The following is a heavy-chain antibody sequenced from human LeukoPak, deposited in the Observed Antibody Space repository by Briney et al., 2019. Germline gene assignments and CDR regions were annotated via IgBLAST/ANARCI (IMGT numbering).Heavy chain of an antibody. Sequence: GGSLRLSCAASGFTFSSYWMHWVRQAPGKGLVWVSRINSDGSSTSYEDSVKGRFTISRDNAKNTLYLQMNSLRAEDTAVYYCARVPRDGYTLYWGQGTLVTVSS. V-gene: IGHV3-74*01. CDR3: ARVPRDGYTLY. J-gene: IGHJ4*02. CDR2: INSDGSST. CDR1: GFTFSSYW. D-gene: IGHD5-24*01.